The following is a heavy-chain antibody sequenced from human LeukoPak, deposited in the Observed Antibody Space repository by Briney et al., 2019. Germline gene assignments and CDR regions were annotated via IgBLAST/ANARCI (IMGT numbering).Heavy chain of an antibody. Sequence: SETLSLTCAVCGGSFSGYYWSWIRQPPGKGLEWIGEINHSGSTNYNPSLKSRVTISVDTSKNQFSLKLSSVTAADTAVYYCARKSVGATRPALDYWGQGTLVTVSS. D-gene: IGHD1-26*01. CDR2: INHSGST. J-gene: IGHJ4*02. V-gene: IGHV4-34*01. CDR1: GGSFSGYY. CDR3: ARKSVGATRPALDY.